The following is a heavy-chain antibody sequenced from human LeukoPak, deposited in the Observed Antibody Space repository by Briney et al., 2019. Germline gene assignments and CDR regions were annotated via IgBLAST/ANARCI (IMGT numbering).Heavy chain of an antibody. V-gene: IGHV4-38-2*02. Sequence: SETLSLTCTVSGYSISNDYYWGWIRQPPGKGLEWIGSIYHSGSRNYNPSLKSRVTISVDTSKNQFSLKLSSVTAADTAVYYCARDNHFDYWGQGTLVTVSS. J-gene: IGHJ4*02. CDR2: IYHSGSR. CDR1: GYSISNDYY. D-gene: IGHD3-3*02. CDR3: ARDNHFDY.